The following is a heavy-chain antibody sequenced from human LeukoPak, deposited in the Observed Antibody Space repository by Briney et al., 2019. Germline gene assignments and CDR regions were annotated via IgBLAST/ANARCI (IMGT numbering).Heavy chain of an antibody. Sequence: GGSLRLSCAASGFTFSDYYMSWIRQAPGKGLEWVSYISSSGSTIYYADSVKGRFTISRDNAKNSLYLQMNSLRAEDTAVYYCARATSLTIFGVIYNWFDPWGQGTLVTVSS. CDR1: GFTFSDYY. V-gene: IGHV3-11*04. CDR3: ARATSLTIFGVIYNWFDP. CDR2: ISSSGSTI. D-gene: IGHD3-3*01. J-gene: IGHJ5*02.